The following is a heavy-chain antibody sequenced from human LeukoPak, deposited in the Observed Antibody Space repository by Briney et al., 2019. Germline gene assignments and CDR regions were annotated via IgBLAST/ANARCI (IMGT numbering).Heavy chain of an antibody. J-gene: IGHJ4*02. CDR2: ISAYNGNT. Sequence: GALVNVSCKASGYTFTSYGISWVRQAPGQGLEWLGWISAYNGNTNYAQKLQGRVTMTTDTSTSSAYMELRSLRSDDTAVYYCARVSVYSGSYSLWDYWGQGTLVTVSS. D-gene: IGHD1-26*01. CDR3: ARVSVYSGSYSLWDY. CDR1: GYTFTSYG. V-gene: IGHV1-18*01.